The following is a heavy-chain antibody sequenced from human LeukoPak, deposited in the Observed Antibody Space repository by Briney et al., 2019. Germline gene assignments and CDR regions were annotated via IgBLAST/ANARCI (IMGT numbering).Heavy chain of an antibody. D-gene: IGHD3-16*01. CDR1: GGSISSGDYY. V-gene: IGHV4-61*02. Sequence: SETLSLTCTVSGGSISSGDYYWSWIRQPAGKGLEWIGRISSSGSTNYNPSLKSRVTISVDTSKNQFPLKLSSVTAADTAVYYCAREPQGDNWFDPWGQGTLVTVSS. CDR3: AREPQGDNWFDP. J-gene: IGHJ5*02. CDR2: ISSSGST.